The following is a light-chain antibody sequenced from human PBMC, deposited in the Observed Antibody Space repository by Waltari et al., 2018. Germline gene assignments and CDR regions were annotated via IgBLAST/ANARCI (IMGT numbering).Light chain of an antibody. J-gene: IGKJ2*01. Sequence: ELVMTQSPATLSVSPVERATLSCRASQSVSRHLSWYQQKPGQAPRLLIFGASTRATGIPARFSGSGSGTEFTLTISSLQSEDFAIYYCQQYNNWPYTFGQGTKLESK. CDR2: GAS. V-gene: IGKV3-15*01. CDR3: QQYNNWPYT. CDR1: QSVSRH.